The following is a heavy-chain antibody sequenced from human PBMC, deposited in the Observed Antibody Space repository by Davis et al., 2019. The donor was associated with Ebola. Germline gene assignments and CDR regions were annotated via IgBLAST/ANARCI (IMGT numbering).Heavy chain of an antibody. CDR2: ISYDGSNK. CDR1: GFTFSSYA. V-gene: IGHV3-30-3*01. CDR3: ARDSVPAAYLRF. J-gene: IGHJ4*02. D-gene: IGHD2-2*01. Sequence: GESLKISCAASGFTFSSYAMHWVRQAPGKGLEWVAVISYDGSNKYYADSVKGRFTISRDNSKNTLYLQMNSLRAEDTAVYYCARDSVPAAYLRFWGQGTLVTVSS.